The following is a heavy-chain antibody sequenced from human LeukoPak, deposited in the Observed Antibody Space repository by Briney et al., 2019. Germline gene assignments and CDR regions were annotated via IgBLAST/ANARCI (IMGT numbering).Heavy chain of an antibody. V-gene: IGHV3-23*01. CDR1: GFTFSSYA. J-gene: IGHJ6*03. CDR2: ISGSGGST. CDR3: AKEFSTPLGSDYYYYYMDV. D-gene: IGHD2/OR15-2a*01. Sequence: GGSPRLSCAASGFTFSSYAMSWVRQAPGKGLEWVSAISGSGGSTYYADSVKGRFTISRDNSKNTLYLQMNGLRAEDTAVYYCAKEFSTPLGSDYYYYYMDVWGKGTTVTVSS.